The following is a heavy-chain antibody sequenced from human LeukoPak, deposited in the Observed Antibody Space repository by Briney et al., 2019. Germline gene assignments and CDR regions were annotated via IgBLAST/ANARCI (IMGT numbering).Heavy chain of an antibody. CDR2: IYTSGST. CDR1: GGSISSGSYY. V-gene: IGHV4-61*02. D-gene: IGHD2-2*01. CDR3: ARDLMRECSSTSCPGDY. J-gene: IGHJ4*02. Sequence: PSQTLSLTCTVSGGSISSGSYYWSWIRQPAGKGLEWIGRIYTSGSTNYNPSLKSRVTMSVDTSKNQFSLKLSSVTAADTAVYYCARDLMRECSSTSCPGDYWGQGTLVTVSS.